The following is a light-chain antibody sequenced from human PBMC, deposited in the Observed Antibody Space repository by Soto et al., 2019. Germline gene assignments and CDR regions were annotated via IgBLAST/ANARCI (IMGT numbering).Light chain of an antibody. V-gene: IGLV2-14*01. J-gene: IGLJ1*01. Sequence: QSALTQPASVSGSPGQSITISCTGSSSDVGGFNFVSWYQQHPGKAPKVIIFEASNRPSGISNRFSGSKSGNTASLTISGLQAEDEADYYCSSFSSRTTLYVFGTGTKLTVL. CDR1: SSDVGGFNF. CDR3: SSFSSRTTLYV. CDR2: EAS.